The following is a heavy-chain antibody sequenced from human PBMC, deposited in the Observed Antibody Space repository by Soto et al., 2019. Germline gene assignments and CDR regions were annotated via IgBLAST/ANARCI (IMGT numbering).Heavy chain of an antibody. V-gene: IGHV4-31*03. J-gene: IGHJ4*02. D-gene: IGHD3-16*01. CDR3: ARGGTPIDY. Sequence: SETLSLTCTVSGGSISSGGYYWSWIRQHPGKDLEWIGYISNSGSTSYNPSLKSRVTISVDTSKNQFSLKLSSVTAADTAVYYCARGGTPIDYWGQGTLVTVSS. CDR1: GGSISSGGYY. CDR2: ISNSGST.